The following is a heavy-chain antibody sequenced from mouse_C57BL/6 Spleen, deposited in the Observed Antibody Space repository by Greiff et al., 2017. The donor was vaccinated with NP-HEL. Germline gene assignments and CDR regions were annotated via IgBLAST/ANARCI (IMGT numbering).Heavy chain of an antibody. CDR2: IDPSDSYT. D-gene: IGHD2-4*01. CDR1: GYTFTSYW. J-gene: IGHJ3*01. Sequence: QVQLQQPGAELVRPGTSVKLSCKASGYTFTSYWMHWVKQRPGQGLEWIGVIDPSDSYTNYNQKFKGKATLTVDTSSSTAYMQLSSLTSEDSAVYYCAPIYYDYDWFAYWGQGTLVTVSA. V-gene: IGHV1-59*01. CDR3: APIYYDYDWFAY.